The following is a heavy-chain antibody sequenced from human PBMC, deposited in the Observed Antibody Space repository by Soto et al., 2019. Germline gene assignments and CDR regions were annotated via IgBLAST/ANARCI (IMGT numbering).Heavy chain of an antibody. J-gene: IGHJ5*01. CDR1: GFTFSNYS. V-gene: IGHV3-21*01. CDR2: ISSTSKYI. CDR3: ARGLSSGWFDY. Sequence: EVQLVESGGGLVKPGGSLRVSCAASGFTFSNYSMNWVRQAPGKGLEWVSSISSTSKYIYYADSVKGRFTISRDNAKKSLYLQMNSLRAEDTAVYYCARGLSSGWFDYXXXGTLVTVSA. D-gene: IGHD6-19*01.